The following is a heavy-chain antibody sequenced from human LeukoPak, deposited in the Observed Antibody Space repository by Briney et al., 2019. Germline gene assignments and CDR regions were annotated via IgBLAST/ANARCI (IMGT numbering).Heavy chain of an antibody. CDR1: SYSISSGYY. Sequence: SETLSLTCAVSSYSISSGYYWGWIRQPPGKGLEWIGSIYHSGSTYYNPSLKSRVTISVDTSKNQFSLKLSSVTAADTAVYYCARSAGYNYRLDYWGQGTLVTVSS. D-gene: IGHD5-24*01. V-gene: IGHV4-38-2*01. CDR2: IYHSGST. CDR3: ARSAGYNYRLDY. J-gene: IGHJ4*02.